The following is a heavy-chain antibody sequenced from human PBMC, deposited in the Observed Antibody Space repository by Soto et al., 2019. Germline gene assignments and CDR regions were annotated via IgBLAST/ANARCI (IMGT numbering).Heavy chain of an antibody. J-gene: IGHJ4*01. V-gene: IGHV4-59*02. Sequence: PSETLSLTCTVSGGSVSSYYWSWIRQSPGKGLEWIGYIYYSGSTKYKPSLKSRVTISVDTSKNQFSLKVSSATAADTAVYYCTTDSYITMIVVRFDYWGHGTLVTVSS. CDR3: TTDSYITMIVVRFDY. D-gene: IGHD3-22*01. CDR1: GGSVSSYY. CDR2: IYYSGST.